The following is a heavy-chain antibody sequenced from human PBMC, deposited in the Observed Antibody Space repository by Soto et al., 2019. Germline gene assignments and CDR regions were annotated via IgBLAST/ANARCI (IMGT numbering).Heavy chain of an antibody. CDR3: ARARGGYYDF. Sequence: ILPLRYAVSGGNISTGGYSWTWIRQPPGKGLEWIGYFYYSGSTNYNPSLKSRVTISEDTSKNQFSLKLSSVTAADTDVYYCARARGGYYDFWGQGPLVTVSS. V-gene: IGHV4-61*08. D-gene: IGHD3-22*01. J-gene: IGHJ4*02. CDR1: GGNISTGGYS. CDR2: FYYSGST.